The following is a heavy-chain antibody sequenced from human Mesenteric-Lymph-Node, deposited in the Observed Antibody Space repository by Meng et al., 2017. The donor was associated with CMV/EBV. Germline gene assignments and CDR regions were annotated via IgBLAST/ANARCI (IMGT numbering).Heavy chain of an antibody. D-gene: IGHD3-16*01. J-gene: IGHJ4*02. Sequence: SETLSLTCTVSGGSISSGDYYWSWIRQPPGKGLEWLGYIFVGGSTYYNPSLQSRVTISVDTSKNRFSLNLSSVTAADTAIYYCARVGVKEIEFEFWGQGTLVTVSS. CDR2: IFVGGST. CDR3: ARVGVKEIEFEF. CDR1: GGSISSGDYY. V-gene: IGHV4-30-4*08.